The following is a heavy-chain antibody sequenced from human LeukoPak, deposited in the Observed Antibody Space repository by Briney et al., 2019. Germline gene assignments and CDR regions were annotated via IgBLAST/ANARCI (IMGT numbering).Heavy chain of an antibody. CDR2: IFHSGDV. D-gene: IGHD2-15*01. CDR1: GCSISSYY. CDR3: ARVVASTSIDF. V-gene: IGHV4-38-2*02. Sequence: SETLSLTCTVSGCSISSYYWSWIRQPPGKGPEWIGSIFHSGDVYYNPSLTSRVTLSVDPSNNRFSLKVTSVTAADTAIYYCARVVASTSIDFWGQGTLVTVSS. J-gene: IGHJ4*02.